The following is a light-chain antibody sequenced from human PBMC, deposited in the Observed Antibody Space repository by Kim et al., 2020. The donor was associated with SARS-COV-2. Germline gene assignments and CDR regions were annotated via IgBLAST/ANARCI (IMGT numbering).Light chain of an antibody. V-gene: IGLV3-1*01. J-gene: IGLJ2*01. Sequence: VSQGQTSRITCSGDKLGDKYACWYQQKPGQSPVLVIYQDSKRPSGIPERFSGSNSGNTATLTISGTQAMDEADYYCQAWDSSAVVFGGGTQLTVL. CDR3: QAWDSSAVV. CDR1: KLGDKY. CDR2: QDS.